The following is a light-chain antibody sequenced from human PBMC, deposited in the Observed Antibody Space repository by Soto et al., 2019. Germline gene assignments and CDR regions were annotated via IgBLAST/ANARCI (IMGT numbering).Light chain of an antibody. J-gene: IGKJ3*01. CDR2: GAS. CDR3: QQRSNWPFT. CDR1: QSVSSSY. Sequence: EIAMTQSPATLSVSVGARATLSCRASQSVSSSYLAWYQQKPGQAPRLLIYGASSRATGIPDRFSGSGSGTDFTLTISRLEPEDLAVYYCQQRSNWPFTFGPGTKVDIK. V-gene: IGKV3D-20*02.